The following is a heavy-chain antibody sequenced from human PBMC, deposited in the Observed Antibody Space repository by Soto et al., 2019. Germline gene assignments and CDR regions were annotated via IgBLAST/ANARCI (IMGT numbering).Heavy chain of an antibody. CDR3: ARDRVNIAAAGHYFDY. CDR1: GCSISSGGYY. V-gene: IGHV4-31*03. D-gene: IGHD6-13*01. J-gene: IGHJ4*02. Sequence: SETLSLTCTVSGCSISSGGYYWSWIRQHPGKGLEWIGYIYYSGSTYYNPSLKSRVTISVDKSKNQFSLKLSSVTAADTAVSYCARDRVNIAAAGHYFDYWGQGNLVTVS. CDR2: IYYSGST.